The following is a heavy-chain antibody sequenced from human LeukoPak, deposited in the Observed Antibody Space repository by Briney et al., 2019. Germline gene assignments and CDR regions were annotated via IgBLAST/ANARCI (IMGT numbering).Heavy chain of an antibody. CDR2: IRDDGSDN. CDR3: AKDYRIVVVKPATKSDYYYLDV. Sequence: QSGGSLRLSCAASGFTFSNYGMHWVRQAPGEGLEWVAFIRDDGSDNYYADSVKGRFTISRDNSKNTLYLQMNSLRAEDTAVYYCAKDYRIVVVKPATKSDYYYLDVWGKGTTVTVSS. J-gene: IGHJ6*03. CDR1: GFTFSNYG. D-gene: IGHD2-15*01. V-gene: IGHV3-30*02.